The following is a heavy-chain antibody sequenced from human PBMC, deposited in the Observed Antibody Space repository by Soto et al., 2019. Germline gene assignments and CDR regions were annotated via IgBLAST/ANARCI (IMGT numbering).Heavy chain of an antibody. J-gene: IGHJ6*02. D-gene: IGHD6-13*01. V-gene: IGHV3-30*18. CDR1: GFTFSSYG. CDR3: AKSVQQQLGGYGMDV. Sequence: QVQLVESGGGVVQPGRSLRLSCAASGFTFSSYGMHWVRQAPGKGLEWVAVISYDGSNKYYADSVKGRFTISRDNSKNTLDLQMNSLRAEDTAVDYCAKSVQQQLGGYGMDVWGQGTTVTVSS. CDR2: ISYDGSNK.